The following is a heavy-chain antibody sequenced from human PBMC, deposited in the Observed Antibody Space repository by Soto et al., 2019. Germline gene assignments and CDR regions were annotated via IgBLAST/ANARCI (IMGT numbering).Heavy chain of an antibody. CDR2: INTRGNII. Sequence: LRLSCAASGFIFSRYEMNWVRQAPGKGLEWVSYINTRGNIIHYADSVKGRFTISRDNAENSLYLQMNSLRAEDTAVYYCARDIDYYDSSGYQDYWGQGSLVTVSS. V-gene: IGHV3-48*03. J-gene: IGHJ4*02. CDR1: GFIFSRYE. D-gene: IGHD3-22*01. CDR3: ARDIDYYDSSGYQDY.